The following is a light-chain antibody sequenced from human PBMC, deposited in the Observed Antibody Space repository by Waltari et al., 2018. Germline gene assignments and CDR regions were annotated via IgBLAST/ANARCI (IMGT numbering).Light chain of an antibody. Sequence: DIQMTQSPSSLSASVGERVTITCQANQDIRNNLHWYQQKPGKAPNLLIFEASTLETGVPSRFSGSGFGRDFSFTISSLQSEDIATYFCQQSNNLPVTFGPGTKVHIK. CDR2: EAS. V-gene: IGKV1-33*01. J-gene: IGKJ3*01. CDR1: QDIRNN. CDR3: QQSNNLPVT.